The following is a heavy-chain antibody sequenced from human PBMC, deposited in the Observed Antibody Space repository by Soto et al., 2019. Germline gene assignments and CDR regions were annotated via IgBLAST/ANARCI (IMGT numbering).Heavy chain of an antibody. CDR3: ARLQSYYDFWSGYYHGGNWFDP. D-gene: IGHD3-3*01. CDR2: IYYSGST. V-gene: IGHV4-39*01. CDR1: GGSISSSSYY. J-gene: IGHJ5*02. Sequence: QLQLQESGPGLVKPSETLSLTCTVSGGSISSSSYYWGWIRQPPGKGLEWIGSIYYSGSTYYNPSLKSRVTISVDTSKNQFSLKLSSVTAADTAVYYCARLQSYYDFWSGYYHGGNWFDPWGQGTLVTVSS.